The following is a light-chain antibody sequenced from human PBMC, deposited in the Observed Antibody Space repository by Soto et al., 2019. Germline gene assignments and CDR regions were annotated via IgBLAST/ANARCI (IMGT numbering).Light chain of an antibody. CDR3: LLYYGGARI. CDR1: TGAVTSDNY. J-gene: IGLJ2*01. Sequence: QTVVTQEHSVTVSPGGTVTPTCASSTGAVTSDNYPNWFQQTPVQAPRAMIFSTSDKHFWTAACLSGSLLGGEAALRLSGVQPDDEAIYHCLLYYGGARIFGGGTKLTVL. V-gene: IGLV7-43*01. CDR2: STS.